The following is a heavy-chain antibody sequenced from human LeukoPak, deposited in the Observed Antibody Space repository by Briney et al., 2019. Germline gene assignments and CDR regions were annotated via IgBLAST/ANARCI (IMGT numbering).Heavy chain of an antibody. D-gene: IGHD3-22*01. CDR2: IYYRGST. V-gene: IGHV4-59*01. Sequence: SETLSLTCTVSGGSISSYYWSWIRPPPGKGLEWIGYIYYRGSTNYNPSLKSRVTISVDTSKNQFSLKLSSVTAADTAVYYCARAPFYYDSSGYYYPFDYWGQGTLVTVSS. J-gene: IGHJ4*02. CDR1: GGSISSYY. CDR3: ARAPFYYDSSGYYYPFDY.